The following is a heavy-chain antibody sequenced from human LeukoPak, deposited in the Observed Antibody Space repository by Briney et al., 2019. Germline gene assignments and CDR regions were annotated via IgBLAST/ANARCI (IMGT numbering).Heavy chain of an antibody. V-gene: IGHV1-2*02. D-gene: IGHD3-22*01. CDR3: ARFGYYDSSGEGGE. Sequence: ASVKVSCKASGYTFTGYYMHWVRQVPGQGLEWMGWINPNSGGTNYAQKFQGRVTMTRDTSISTAYMELSRLRSDDTAVYYCARFGYYDSSGEGGEWGQGTLVTVSS. CDR1: GYTFTGYY. CDR2: INPNSGGT. J-gene: IGHJ4*02.